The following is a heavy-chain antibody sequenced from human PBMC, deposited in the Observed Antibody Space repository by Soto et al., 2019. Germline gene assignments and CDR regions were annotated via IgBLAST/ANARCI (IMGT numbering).Heavy chain of an antibody. CDR3: AFLGYCISTSCYAGLDYYYGMDV. CDR2: INPSGDST. V-gene: IGHV1-46*01. J-gene: IGHJ6*02. Sequence: ASVKVSCKASGYTFTSYYMHWVRQAPGQGLEWMGIINPSGDSTSYAQKFQGRVTMTRDTSTSTVYMELSSLRSEDTAVYYCAFLGYCISTSCYAGLDYYYGMDVWGQRTTVTVSS. CDR1: GYTFTSYY. D-gene: IGHD2-2*01.